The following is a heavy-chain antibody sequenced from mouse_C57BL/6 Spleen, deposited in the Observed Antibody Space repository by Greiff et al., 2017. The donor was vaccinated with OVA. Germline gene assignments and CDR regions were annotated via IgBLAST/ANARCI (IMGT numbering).Heavy chain of an antibody. J-gene: IGHJ4*01. Sequence: QVQLQQPGAELVMPGASVKLSCKASGYTFTSYWMHWVKQRPGQGLEWIGEIDPSDSYTNYNQKFKGKSTLTVDKSSSTAYMQLSSLTSEDSAVDYCARYGSSPYYAMDYWGQGTSVTVSS. D-gene: IGHD1-1*01. V-gene: IGHV1-69*01. CDR2: IDPSDSYT. CDR1: GYTFTSYW. CDR3: ARYGSSPYYAMDY.